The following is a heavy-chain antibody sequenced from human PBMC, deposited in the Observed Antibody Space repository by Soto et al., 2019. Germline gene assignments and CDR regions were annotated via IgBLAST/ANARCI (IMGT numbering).Heavy chain of an antibody. CDR1: GFTFSTYW. CDR2: INRDGSTT. CDR3: AVGPGTSYSYTVDV. D-gene: IGHD6-13*01. V-gene: IGHV3-74*01. J-gene: IGHJ6*02. Sequence: EVQLVESGGGLVQPGGSLRLSCAASGFTFSTYWMHWVRQAPGKGLVWVSRINRDGSTTNYADSVKGRFTISRDNAKNIAYLQKNSLRAEDTAVYFCAVGPGTSYSYTVDVWGRGTTGTVSS.